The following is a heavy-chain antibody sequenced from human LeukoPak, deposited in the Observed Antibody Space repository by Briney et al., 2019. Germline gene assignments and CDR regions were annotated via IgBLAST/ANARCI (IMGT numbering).Heavy chain of an antibody. J-gene: IGHJ4*02. CDR2: IKQDGSEK. D-gene: IGHD2-2*01. CDR3: ARPRGCGSARCNNFDY. Sequence: PGGSLRLSCVASGFTFSSYWMSWVRQAPGKGLEWVANIKQDGSEKYYVDSVKGRFTISRDNTKKSLYLQLNSLRPEDSAVYYCARPRGCGSARCNNFDYWGQGTLVTVSS. CDR1: GFTFSSYW. V-gene: IGHV3-7*01.